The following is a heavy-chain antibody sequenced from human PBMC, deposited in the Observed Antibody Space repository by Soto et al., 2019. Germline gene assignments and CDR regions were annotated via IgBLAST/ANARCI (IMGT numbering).Heavy chain of an antibody. CDR3: ARQPYAAFGELTYMDV. J-gene: IGHJ6*03. V-gene: IGHV4-39*01. D-gene: IGHD3-10*01. Sequence: PSETLSLTCTVSGGSISSSSYYWGWIRQPPGKGLEWIGSIYYSGSTYYNPSLKSRVTISVDTSKNQFSLKLSSVTAADTAVYYCARQPYAAFGELTYMDVWGKGTTVTVSS. CDR1: GGSISSSSYY. CDR2: IYYSGST.